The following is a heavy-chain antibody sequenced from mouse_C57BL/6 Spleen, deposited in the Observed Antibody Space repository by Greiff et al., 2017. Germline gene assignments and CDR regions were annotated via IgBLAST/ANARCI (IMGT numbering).Heavy chain of an antibody. CDR1: GFNIKDDY. CDR2: IDPENGDT. CDR3: TGGYDYDRGNYAMDY. Sequence: EVQLQQSGAELVRPGASVKLSCTASGFNIKDDYMHWVKPRPEQGLEWIGWIDPENGDTEYASKFQGKATITADTSSNTAYLQLSSLTSEDTAVYYCTGGYDYDRGNYAMDYWGQGTSVTVSS. J-gene: IGHJ4*01. V-gene: IGHV14-4*01. D-gene: IGHD2-4*01.